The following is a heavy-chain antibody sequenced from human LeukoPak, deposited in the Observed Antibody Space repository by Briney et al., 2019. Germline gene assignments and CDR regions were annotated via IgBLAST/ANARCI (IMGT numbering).Heavy chain of an antibody. D-gene: IGHD1-26*01. Sequence: ASVKVSCKASGYTFTSYYMHWVRQAPGQGLEWMGLINPSGSSTSYAQKFQGRLSLTRDMSTSTDYMELSSLRSEDTAVYYCARDTLGGTYRTVDYWGQGTLVTVSS. J-gene: IGHJ4*02. CDR3: ARDTLGGTYRTVDY. CDR1: GYTFTSYY. V-gene: IGHV1-46*01. CDR2: INPSGSST.